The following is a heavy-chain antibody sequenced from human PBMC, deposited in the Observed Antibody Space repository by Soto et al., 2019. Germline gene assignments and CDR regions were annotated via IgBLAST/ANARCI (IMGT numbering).Heavy chain of an antibody. J-gene: IGHJ3*02. Sequence: GGSLRLSCITSGFTFGDYTMTRVRQAPGKGLEWVGFIRSKPYGGTTEYAASVKGRFTISRDDSKSIAYLQMNSLKTEDTAVYFCTRTYFYHSSGFYDAFDIWGHGTMVTPSS. CDR1: GFTFGDYT. CDR3: TRTYFYHSSGFYDAFDI. D-gene: IGHD3-22*01. V-gene: IGHV3-49*04. CDR2: IRSKPYGGTT.